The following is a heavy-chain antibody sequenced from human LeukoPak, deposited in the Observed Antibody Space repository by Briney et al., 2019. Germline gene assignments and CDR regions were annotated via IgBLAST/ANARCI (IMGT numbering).Heavy chain of an antibody. D-gene: IGHD6-13*01. J-gene: IGHJ6*03. CDR3: ARAAIAAARIYYYMDV. Sequence: GGSLRLSCAVSGFTFSSYEMNWVRQAPGKGLEWVSYISSSGSTIYYADSVKGRFTISRDNAKNSLYLQMNSLRAEDTAVYYCARAAIAAARIYYYMDVWGKGTTVTVSS. CDR2: ISSSGSTI. CDR1: GFTFSSYE. V-gene: IGHV3-48*03.